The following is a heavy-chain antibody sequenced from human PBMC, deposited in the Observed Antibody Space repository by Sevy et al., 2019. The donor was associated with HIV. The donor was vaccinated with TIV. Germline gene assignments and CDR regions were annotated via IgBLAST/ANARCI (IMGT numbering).Heavy chain of an antibody. D-gene: IGHD6-19*01. CDR1: GFTLSSYA. CDR3: VKARGWYGGYFDY. Sequence: GGSLRLSCSASGFTLSSYAMHWVRQAPGKGLEYVSAISSNGGSTYYADSVKGRFTISRDNSKNTLYLQMSSLRAEDTAVYYCVKARGWYGGYFDYWGQGTLVTVSS. CDR2: ISSNGGST. J-gene: IGHJ4*02. V-gene: IGHV3-64D*06.